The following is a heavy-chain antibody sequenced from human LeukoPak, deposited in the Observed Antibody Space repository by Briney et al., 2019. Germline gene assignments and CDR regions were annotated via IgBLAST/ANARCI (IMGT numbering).Heavy chain of an antibody. CDR1: GFTFSSYW. D-gene: IGHD4-17*01. CDR3: ARDFTVTTNYYFDY. CDR2: IKQDGSEK. Sequence: PGGSLRLSCAASGFTFSSYWMSWVRQAPGKGLEWVANIKQDGSEKYYVDSVKGRFTISGDNAKNSLYLQMNSLRAEDTAVYYCARDFTVTTNYYFDYWGQGTLVTVSS. V-gene: IGHV3-7*01. J-gene: IGHJ4*02.